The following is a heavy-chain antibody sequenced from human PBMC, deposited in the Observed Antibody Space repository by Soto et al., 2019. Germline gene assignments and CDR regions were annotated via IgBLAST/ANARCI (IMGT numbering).Heavy chain of an antibody. CDR1: GYTFTSYG. CDR2: ISAYNGNT. Sequence: ASVKVSCKASGYTFTSYGISWVRQAPGQGLEWMGWISAYNGNTNYAQKLQGRVTMTTDTSTSTAYMELRSLRSDDTAVYYCARVDCSSTSCYLSYYYNYMGVWGKGTTVTVSS. V-gene: IGHV1-18*01. D-gene: IGHD2-2*01. CDR3: ARVDCSSTSCYLSYYYNYMGV. J-gene: IGHJ6*03.